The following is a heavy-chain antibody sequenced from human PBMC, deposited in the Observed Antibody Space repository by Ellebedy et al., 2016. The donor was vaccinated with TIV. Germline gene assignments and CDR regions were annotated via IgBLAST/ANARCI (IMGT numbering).Heavy chain of an antibody. V-gene: IGHV3-53*05. CDR3: AREGAHASWFYDY. Sequence: PGGSLRLSCAASGFTVSSNYMSWVRQAPGKGLEWVSVIYSGGSTYYADSVKGRFTISRDNSMNTLYLQMNSLRPEDTAVYYCAREGAHASWFYDYWGQGTLVTFSS. J-gene: IGHJ4*02. D-gene: IGHD3-16*01. CDR2: IYSGGST. CDR1: GFTVSSNY.